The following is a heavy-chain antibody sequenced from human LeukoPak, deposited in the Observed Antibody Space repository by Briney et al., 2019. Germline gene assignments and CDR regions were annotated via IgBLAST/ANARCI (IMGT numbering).Heavy chain of an antibody. J-gene: IGHJ5*02. CDR3: ARDRGGGYKSLYNWFDP. Sequence: GGSLRLSCAASGFTFNNYGMHWVRQAPGKGLEWVAFIRYDGSNKYYADSVKGRFTISRDSSKNTLYLQMNSLRAEDTAVYYCARDRGGGYKSLYNWFDPWGQGTLVTVSS. CDR1: GFTFNNYG. V-gene: IGHV3-30*02. CDR2: IRYDGSNK. D-gene: IGHD5-24*01.